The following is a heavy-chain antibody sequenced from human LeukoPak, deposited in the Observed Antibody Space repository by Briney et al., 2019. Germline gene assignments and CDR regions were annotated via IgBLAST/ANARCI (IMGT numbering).Heavy chain of an antibody. J-gene: IGHJ3*02. Sequence: ASVKVSCKASGYRFNSQGMNWVRQAPGQGLEWMGWINTDSGNPTYAQGFTGRFVFSLDSSVSTAYLQISNLMPEDTAKYYCAREILRFDIWGQGTMVTVSS. CDR2: INTDSGNP. CDR1: GYRFNSQG. V-gene: IGHV7-4-1*02. CDR3: AREILRFDI.